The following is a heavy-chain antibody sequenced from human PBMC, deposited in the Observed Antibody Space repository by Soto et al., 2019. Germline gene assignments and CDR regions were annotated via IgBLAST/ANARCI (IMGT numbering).Heavy chain of an antibody. V-gene: IGHV4-39*01. CDR3: ARLGGFCSSTSCYGFYGMDV. CDR1: GGSISSGPYS. D-gene: IGHD2-2*01. CDR2: FHYSENT. Sequence: QVQLQESGPGLVKPSETLSLTCTVSGGSISSGPYSWGWIRQPPGEGLEWIGTFHYSENTYYNPSLESRVTISVDTSKNQFSLKVTSVTVADTAMYYCARLGGFCSSTSCYGFYGMDVWGQGTTVIVSS. J-gene: IGHJ6*02.